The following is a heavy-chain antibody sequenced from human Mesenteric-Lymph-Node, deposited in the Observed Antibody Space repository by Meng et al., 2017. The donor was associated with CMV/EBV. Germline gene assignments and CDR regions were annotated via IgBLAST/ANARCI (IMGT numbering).Heavy chain of an antibody. J-gene: IGHJ5*02. CDR1: VGSISSSSYY. CDR2: IYYSGST. CDR3: ARPHYYGSGSSPWFDP. V-gene: IGHV4-39*01. Sequence: QLQLQESGPGLVKPSEPLSLTCTVSVGSISSSSYYWGWIRQPPGKGMEWIGSIYYSGSTYYNPSLKSRVTISVDTSKNQCSLKLSSVTAADTAVYYCARPHYYGSGSSPWFDPWGQGTLVTVSS. D-gene: IGHD3-10*01.